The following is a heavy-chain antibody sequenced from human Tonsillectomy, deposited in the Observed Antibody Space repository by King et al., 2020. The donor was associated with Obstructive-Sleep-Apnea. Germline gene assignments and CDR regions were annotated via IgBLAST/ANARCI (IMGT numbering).Heavy chain of an antibody. J-gene: IGHJ3*01. D-gene: IGHD1-26*01. CDR1: GGSISSYY. CDR2: MAISGDT. Sequence: QMQLQESGPRLAKPSETLSLTCTVSGGSISSYYWSWIRRPAGKGLEGVGRMAISGDTPYNPSLKSRVTMSIDKSKNQFSLQLRSVTAADTAVYYCATVEVGADRAFDFWGQGTVVTVSP. CDR3: ATVEVGADRAFDF. V-gene: IGHV4-4*07.